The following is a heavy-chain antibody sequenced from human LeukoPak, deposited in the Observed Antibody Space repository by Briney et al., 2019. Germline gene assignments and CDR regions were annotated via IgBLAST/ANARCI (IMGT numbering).Heavy chain of an antibody. CDR3: ARAEYDFWSGYSKSEY. CDR1: GGSISSGNYY. J-gene: IGHJ4*02. D-gene: IGHD3-3*01. Sequence: SETLSLTCTVSGGSISSGNYYWSWIRQPPGKGLEWIGYIYYSGSTYYNPSLKSRVTISVDTSKNQFSLKLSSVTAADTAVYYCARAEYDFWSGYSKSEYWGQGTLVTVSS. V-gene: IGHV4-30-4*08. CDR2: IYYSGST.